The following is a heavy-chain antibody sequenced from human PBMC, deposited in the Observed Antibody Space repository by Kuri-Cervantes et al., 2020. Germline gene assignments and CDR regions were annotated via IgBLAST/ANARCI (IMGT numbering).Heavy chain of an antibody. D-gene: IGHD6-19*01. CDR2: IKSKTDGGTT. CDR3: ARDRAYGIAVAGTSGQA. CDR1: GFTFSNAW. Sequence: GGSLRLSCAASGFTFSNAWMSCVRQAPGKGLEWVGRIKSKTDGGTTDYAAPVKGRFTISRDDSKDTLYLQMNSLRAEDTAVYYCARDRAYGIAVAGTSGQAWGQGTLVTVSS. V-gene: IGHV3-15*01. J-gene: IGHJ5*02.